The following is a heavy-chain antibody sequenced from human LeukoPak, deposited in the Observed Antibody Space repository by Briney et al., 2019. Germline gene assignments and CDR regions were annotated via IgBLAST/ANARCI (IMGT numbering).Heavy chain of an antibody. V-gene: IGHV1-69*06. CDR1: GRTFSSYA. CDR3: AIGVKLYCSGGSCPNWFDP. D-gene: IGHD2-15*01. CDR2: IIPIFGTA. J-gene: IGHJ5*02. Sequence: SVKVSCKASGRTFSSYAISWVRQAPGQGLEWMGGIIPIFGTANYAPKFQGRVTITADKSTITAYMELSSLTFEDTGVYYCAIGVKLYCSGGSCPNWFDPWGQGTLVTVSS.